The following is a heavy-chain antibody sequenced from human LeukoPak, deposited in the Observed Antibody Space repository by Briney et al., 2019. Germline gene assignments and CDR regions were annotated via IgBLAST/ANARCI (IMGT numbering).Heavy chain of an antibody. CDR3: ARRSGGLLPLDY. V-gene: IGHV3-7*01. CDR1: GFTFSGYW. CDR2: IKQDGSEK. D-gene: IGHD2-21*02. Sequence: SGGSLRLSCAASGFTFSGYWMSWVRQAPGKGLEWVANIKQDGSEKYYVDSVKGRFTISRDNAKNSLYLQMNSLRAEDTAVYYCARRSGGLLPLDYWGQGTLVTVSS. J-gene: IGHJ4*02.